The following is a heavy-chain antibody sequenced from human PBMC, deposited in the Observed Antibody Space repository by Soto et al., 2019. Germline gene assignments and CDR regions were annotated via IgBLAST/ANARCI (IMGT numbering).Heavy chain of an antibody. CDR3: ARGHIVVVPAALNYYYGMDV. D-gene: IGHD2-2*01. V-gene: IGHV3-30-3*01. J-gene: IGHJ6*02. CDR1: GFTFSSYA. CDR2: ISYDGSNK. Sequence: QVQLVESGGGVVQPGRSLRLSCAASGFTFSSYAMHWVRQAPGKGLEWVAVISYDGSNKYYADSVKGRFTISRDNSKNTLYLQMNSLRAEATDVYYCARGHIVVVPAALNYYYGMDVWGQGTTVTVSS.